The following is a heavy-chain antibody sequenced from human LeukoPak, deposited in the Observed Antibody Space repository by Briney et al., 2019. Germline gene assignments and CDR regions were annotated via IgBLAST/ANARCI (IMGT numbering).Heavy chain of an antibody. J-gene: IGHJ4*02. CDR3: AKCPRVRITGTMDY. Sequence: PGGSLRLSCAASGFTFSNYAMSWVRQAPGKGLEWVSGISESGGSSYYADSEKGRFTISRDNSKNTLYLQMNSLTAEDTAVYYCAKCPRVRITGTMDYWGQGTLVTVSS. CDR1: GFTFSNYA. D-gene: IGHD1-7*01. CDR2: ISESGGSS. V-gene: IGHV3-23*01.